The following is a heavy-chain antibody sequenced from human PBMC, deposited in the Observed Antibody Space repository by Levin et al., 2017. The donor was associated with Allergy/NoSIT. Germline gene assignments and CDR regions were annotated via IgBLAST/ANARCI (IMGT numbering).Heavy chain of an antibody. D-gene: IGHD3-22*01. CDR2: INPHSGDT. CDR1: RYIFSDYF. CDR3: ARDLYNDDRVFGY. V-gene: IGHV1-2*02. J-gene: IGHJ4*02. Sequence: PAASVKVSCKASRYIFSDYFIHWVRQAPGQGLEWMGWINPHSGDTKYAQEFQGRVTMTRDTSISTAYMELTRLTSDDTAVYYCARDLYNDDRVFGYWGQGTLVNVFS.